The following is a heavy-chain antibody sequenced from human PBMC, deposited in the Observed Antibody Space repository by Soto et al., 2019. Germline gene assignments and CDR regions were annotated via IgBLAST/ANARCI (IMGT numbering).Heavy chain of an antibody. CDR1: GFPFSSYS. CDR2: ISGSGGST. CDR3: AKDEGFLVH. J-gene: IGHJ4*02. V-gene: IGHV3-23*01. Sequence: GGSLSLSCTASGFPFSSYSMSWVRQAPGKGLEWVSAISGSGGSTYYADSVKGRFTISRDNSKNTLYLQMNSLRAEDTAVYYCAKDEGFLVHWGQGTLVTVSS.